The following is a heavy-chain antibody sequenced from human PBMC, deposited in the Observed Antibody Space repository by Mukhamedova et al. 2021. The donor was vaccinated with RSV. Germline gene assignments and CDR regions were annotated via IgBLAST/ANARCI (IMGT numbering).Heavy chain of an antibody. CDR3: AKARRGDILTVFDY. Sequence: TYYADSVKGRFTISRDNSKNTLYLQMNSLRAEDTAVYYCAKARRGDILTVFDYWGQGTLVTVSS. CDR2: T. V-gene: IGHV3-23*01. D-gene: IGHD3-9*01. J-gene: IGHJ4*02.